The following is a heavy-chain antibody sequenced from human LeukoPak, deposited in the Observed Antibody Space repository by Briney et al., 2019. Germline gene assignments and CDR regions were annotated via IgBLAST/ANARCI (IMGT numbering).Heavy chain of an antibody. CDR1: GGSISSYY. V-gene: IGHV4-59*08. D-gene: IGHD4-17*01. J-gene: IGHJ4*02. CDR3: ARHEHGDPIIDY. Sequence: SETLSLTCTVSGGSISSYYWSWIRQPPGKGLEWIGYIYYSGSTNYNPSLKSRVTISVDTSKNQFSLKLSSVTAADTAVYYCARHEHGDPIIDYWGQGTLVTVSS. CDR2: IYYSGST.